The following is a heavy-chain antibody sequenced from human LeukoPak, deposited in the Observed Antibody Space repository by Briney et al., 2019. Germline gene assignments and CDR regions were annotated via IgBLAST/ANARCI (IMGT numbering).Heavy chain of an antibody. Sequence: SETLSLTCAVYGGSFSGYSWSWIRQPPGKGLGWIGEINHSVSTNYNPSLTSRVTISVDTSKNQCSLKLSSVTAADTAVYYCARALVAATGDFYYWGQGTLVTVSS. V-gene: IGHV4-34*01. CDR1: GGSFSGYS. J-gene: IGHJ4*02. D-gene: IGHD2-15*01. CDR3: ARALVAATGDFYY. CDR2: INHSVST.